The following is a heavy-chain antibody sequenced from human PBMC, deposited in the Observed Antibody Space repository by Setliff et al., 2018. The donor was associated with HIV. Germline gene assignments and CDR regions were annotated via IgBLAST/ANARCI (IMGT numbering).Heavy chain of an antibody. CDR2: IYYNGRT. CDR3: VRERRRSPLSYGLDV. J-gene: IGHJ6*02. V-gene: IGHV4-31*03. CDR1: GGSISSGGYY. Sequence: PSETLSLTCTVSGGSISSGGYYWNWIRQYPVKGLEWIGHIYYNGRTLFNPALGTRLNMSVDTSENQFSLHLYSVTAADTAVYYCVRERRRSPLSYGLDVWGQGTTVTVSS.